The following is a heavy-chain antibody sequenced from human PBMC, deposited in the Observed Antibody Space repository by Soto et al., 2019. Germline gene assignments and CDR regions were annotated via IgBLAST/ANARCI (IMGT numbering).Heavy chain of an antibody. V-gene: IGHV4-31*03. CDR1: GGSISSGGYY. CDR2: IYYSGST. Sequence: QVQLQESGPGLVKPSQTLSLTCTVSGGSISSGGYYWSWIRQHPGKGLEWIGYIYYSGSTYYNPSLKSRVTISVATSTNQFSLKLSSVTAADTAVYYCARESVDYDFSPVRWFDPWGQGTLVTVSS. CDR3: ARESVDYDFSPVRWFDP. J-gene: IGHJ5*02. D-gene: IGHD3-3*01.